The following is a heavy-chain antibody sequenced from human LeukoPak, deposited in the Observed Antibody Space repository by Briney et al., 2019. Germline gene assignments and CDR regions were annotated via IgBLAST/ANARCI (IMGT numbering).Heavy chain of an antibody. CDR2: ISAYNGNT. CDR1: GYTFTSYG. CDR3: ARDRPAGPQTFDP. J-gene: IGHJ5*02. V-gene: IGHV1-18*01. Sequence: GASVKVSCKASGYTFTSYGIIWVRQAPGQGLEWLGWISAYNGNTNYAQKLQGRVTMTTDTSTSTAYMELRSLRSDDTAVYYCARDRPAGPQTFDPGAQETLVTVPS. D-gene: IGHD6-6*01.